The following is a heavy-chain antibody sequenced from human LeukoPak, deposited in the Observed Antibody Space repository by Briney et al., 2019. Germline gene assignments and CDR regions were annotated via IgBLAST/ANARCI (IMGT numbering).Heavy chain of an antibody. CDR2: ILYSRTT. V-gene: IGHV4-59*08. Sequence: SETLSLTCTVSGGSISSYYWSWIRQPPGKGLEWIGYILYSRTTNSNPSLKSRVTISVDTSKNQISLKLSSVTAADTAVYYCARMGGYSGYATHWGQGTLVTVSS. J-gene: IGHJ4*02. CDR1: GGSISSYY. D-gene: IGHD5-12*01. CDR3: ARMGGYSGYATH.